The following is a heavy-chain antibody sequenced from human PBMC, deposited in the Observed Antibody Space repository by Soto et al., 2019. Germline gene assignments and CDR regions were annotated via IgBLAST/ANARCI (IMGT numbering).Heavy chain of an antibody. CDR3: TRGSGTSWFDS. CDR2: MNSNTGGT. D-gene: IGHD1-1*01. J-gene: IGHJ5*01. V-gene: IGHV1-2*02. CDR1: GYRFTDNY. Sequence: ASVKVSCKASGYRFTDNYIHWVRQAPGQGLEWMGWMNSNTGGTKYAQKFQDRVIMTRDTSISSAYMELSRLMSDDTAVYYCTRGSGTSWFDSWGQGAMVTV.